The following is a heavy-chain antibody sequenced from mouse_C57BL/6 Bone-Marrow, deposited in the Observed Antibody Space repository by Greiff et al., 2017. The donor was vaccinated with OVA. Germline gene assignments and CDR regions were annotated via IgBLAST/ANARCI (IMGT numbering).Heavy chain of an antibody. V-gene: IGHV5-9-1*02. CDR2: ISSGGDYI. J-gene: IGHJ4*01. Sequence: EVKLVESGEGLVKPGGSLKLSCAASGFTFSSYAMSWVRQTPEKRLEWVAYISSGGDYIYYADTVKGRFTISRDNARNTLYLQMSSLKSEDTAMYYCTREERWLLQYYAMDYWGQGTSVTVSS. CDR3: TREERWLLQYYAMDY. D-gene: IGHD2-3*01. CDR1: GFTFSSYA.